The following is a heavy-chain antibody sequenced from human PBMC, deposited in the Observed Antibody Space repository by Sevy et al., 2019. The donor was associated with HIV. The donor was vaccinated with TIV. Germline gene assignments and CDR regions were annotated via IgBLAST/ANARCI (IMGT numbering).Heavy chain of an antibody. V-gene: IGHV1-69*06. Sequence: ASVKVSCKASGGTFSSYAISWVRQAPGQGLEWMGGIIPIFGTANYAQKFQGRVTITADKSTGKAYMELSSLRSEVTAVYYCARRYYDSSGPVKAAAAFDIWGQGTMVTVSS. CDR3: ARRYYDSSGPVKAAAAFDI. D-gene: IGHD3-22*01. J-gene: IGHJ3*02. CDR2: IIPIFGTA. CDR1: GGTFSSYA.